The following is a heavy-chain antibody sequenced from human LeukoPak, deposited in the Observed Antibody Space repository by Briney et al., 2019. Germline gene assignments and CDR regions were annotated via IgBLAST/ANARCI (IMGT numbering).Heavy chain of an antibody. V-gene: IGHV3-21*01. D-gene: IGHD3-3*01. CDR3: ARSLRNAFDI. CDR1: GFTFSSYS. J-gene: IGHJ3*02. CDR2: ISSTSTYI. Sequence: GGSLRLSCAASGFTFSSYSMNWVRQAPGKGLEWVSSISSTSTYIYYADSVKGRFTISTDNANNSLYLQMNSLRAEDTAVYYCARSLRNAFDIWGQGTMVTVSS.